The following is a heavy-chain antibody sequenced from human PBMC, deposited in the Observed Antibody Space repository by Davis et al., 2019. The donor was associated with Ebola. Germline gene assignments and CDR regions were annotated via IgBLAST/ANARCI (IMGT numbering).Heavy chain of an antibody. V-gene: IGHV1-2*06. J-gene: IGHJ6*04. D-gene: IGHD2-21*02. CDR3: ARVRYCGGDCSKYYYYGMDV. CDR2: INPYSGGT. Sequence: ASVKVSCKASGYTFTGYYMHWVRQAPGQGLEWIGRINPYSGGTNYAQKFQGRVTMTRDTSISTSYMELSRLRSDDTAVYYCARVRYCGGDCSKYYYYGMDVWGKGTTVTVSS. CDR1: GYTFTGYY.